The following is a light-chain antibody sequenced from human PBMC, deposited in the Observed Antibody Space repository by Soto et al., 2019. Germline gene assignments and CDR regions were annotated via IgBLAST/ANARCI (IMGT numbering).Light chain of an antibody. CDR2: DVS. CDR3: YSYTSSSTYV. V-gene: IGLV2-14*01. J-gene: IGLJ1*01. CDR1: GSDVGAYNY. Sequence: SVLTQPAYVSGSPGQSITLSCSGTGSDVGAYNYVSWYQQHPAKAPKLMIYDVSNRPSGVSDRFSGSKSGNTASLTISGLQAEDEAAYYCYSYTSSSTYVFGSGTKVTVL.